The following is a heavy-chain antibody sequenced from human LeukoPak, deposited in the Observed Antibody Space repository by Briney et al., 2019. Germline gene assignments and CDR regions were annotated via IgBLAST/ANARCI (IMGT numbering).Heavy chain of an antibody. Sequence: AGGSLRLSCAASGFTVSSNYMSWVRQAPGKGLEWVSVIYSGGSTYYADSVKGRFTISRDNSKNTLSLQMNSLRAEDTAVYYCARWGTSGYSSGWYHYYYGMDVWGQGTTVTVSS. J-gene: IGHJ6*02. D-gene: IGHD6-19*01. CDR3: ARWGTSGYSSGWYHYYYGMDV. CDR2: IYSGGST. CDR1: GFTVSSNY. V-gene: IGHV3-53*01.